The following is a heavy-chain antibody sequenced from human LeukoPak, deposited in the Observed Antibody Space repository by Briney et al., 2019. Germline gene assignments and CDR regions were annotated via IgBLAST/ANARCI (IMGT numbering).Heavy chain of an antibody. CDR2: IWYDGSNK. V-gene: IGHV3-33*03. J-gene: IGHJ4*02. CDR1: GFTFSSYG. Sequence: GGSLRLSCAAYGFTFSSYGMHWVRQAPGKGLEWVAVIWYDGSNKYYADSVKGRFTISRDNAKNSLYLQMNSLRAEDTALYYCAKGGNYFDYWGQGTLVTVSS. CDR3: AKGGNYFDY.